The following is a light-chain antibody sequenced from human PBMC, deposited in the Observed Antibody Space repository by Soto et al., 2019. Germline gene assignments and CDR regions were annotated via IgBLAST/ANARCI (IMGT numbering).Light chain of an antibody. CDR2: TAS. CDR3: QQLTSYPIT. Sequence: DIQLSQSPSFLSASVGDRVTITCRASQVISNYLAWYQRKPGKAPKLLISTASILQSGVPSRFSGSGSGTEFTLTISSLQPEDFATYYCQQLTSYPITFGQGTRLDI. J-gene: IGKJ5*01. CDR1: QVISNY. V-gene: IGKV1-9*01.